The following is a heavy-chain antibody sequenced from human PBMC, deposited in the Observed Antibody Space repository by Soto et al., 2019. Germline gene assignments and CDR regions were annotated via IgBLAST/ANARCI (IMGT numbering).Heavy chain of an antibody. V-gene: IGHV3-7*01. CDR2: IKQDGSEK. J-gene: IGHJ6*02. CDR3: ASLGRHG. D-gene: IGHD3-16*01. CDR1: GFTFSDSW. Sequence: EVQLVESGGGLVQPGGSLRLSCAASGFTFSDSWMDWVRQAPGKGPEWVANIKQDGSEKNYVDSVKGRFTISRDNAKNSLSLQMSSLRAEDTAVYYCASLGRHGWGQGTTVTVSS.